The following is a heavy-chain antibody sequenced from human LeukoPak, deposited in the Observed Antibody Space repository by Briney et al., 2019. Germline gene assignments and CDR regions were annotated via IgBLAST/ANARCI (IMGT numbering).Heavy chain of an antibody. CDR2: ISSSSSYI. Sequence: GGSLRLSCAASEFAFSSYSMNWVRQAPGKGLEWVSSISSSSSYIYYADSVKGRFTISRDNAKNSLYLQMNSLRAEDTAVYYCARDRRYSYGYSDYWGQGTLVTVSS. CDR1: EFAFSSYS. CDR3: ARDRRYSYGYSDY. V-gene: IGHV3-21*01. J-gene: IGHJ4*02. D-gene: IGHD5-18*01.